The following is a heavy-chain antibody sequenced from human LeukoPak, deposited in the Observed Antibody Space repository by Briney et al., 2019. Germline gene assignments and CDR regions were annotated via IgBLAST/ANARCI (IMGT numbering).Heavy chain of an antibody. V-gene: IGHV4-59*01. CDR3: ARADSGSYSYYFDY. J-gene: IGHJ4*02. CDR1: GGSINSYY. CDR2: IYYSGST. Sequence: SETLSLTCTVSGGSINSYYWSWIRQPPGKGLEWIGYIYYSGSTNYNPSLKSRVTISVDTSKNQFSLKLSSVTAADTAVYYCARADSGSYSYYFDYWGQGTLVTVSS. D-gene: IGHD1-26*01.